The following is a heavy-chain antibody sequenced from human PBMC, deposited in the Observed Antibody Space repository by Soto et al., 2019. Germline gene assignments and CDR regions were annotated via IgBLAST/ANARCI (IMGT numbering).Heavy chain of an antibody. D-gene: IGHD4-17*01. CDR1: GGSFSGYY. CDR3: ARGLDYAFDFDY. J-gene: IGHJ4*02. Sequence: SETLSLTCAVYGGSFSGYYWSWIRQPPGKGLEWIGEINHSGSTNYNPSLKSRVTISVDTSKNQFSLKLSSVTAADTAVYYCARGLDYAFDFDYWGQGTLVTVSS. V-gene: IGHV4-34*01. CDR2: INHSGST.